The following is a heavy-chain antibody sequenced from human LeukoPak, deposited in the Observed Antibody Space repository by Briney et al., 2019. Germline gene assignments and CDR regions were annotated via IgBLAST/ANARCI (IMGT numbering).Heavy chain of an antibody. Sequence: GGSLRLSCAASGFTFDDYAMHWVRQAPGKGLARVSGISWNSGSIGYADSVKGRFTISRDNAKNSLYLQMNSLRAEDTALYYCAKVGGILRAFDIWGQGTMVTVSS. CDR1: GFTFDDYA. J-gene: IGHJ3*02. V-gene: IGHV3-9*01. CDR3: AKVGGILRAFDI. CDR2: ISWNSGSI. D-gene: IGHD6-13*01.